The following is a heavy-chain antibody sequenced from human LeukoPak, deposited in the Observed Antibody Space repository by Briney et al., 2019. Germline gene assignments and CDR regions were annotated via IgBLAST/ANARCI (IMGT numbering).Heavy chain of an antibody. CDR2: IKQDGSEK. D-gene: IGHD6-19*01. CDR1: GCTFSSYW. J-gene: IGHJ3*02. Sequence: GGSLRLSCAASGCTFSSYWMSWVRQAPGKGLEWVANIKQDGSEKYYVDSVKGRFTISRDNAKNSLYLQMNSLRAEDTAVYYCARDKSDSSGWYGYHAFDIWGQGTMVTVSS. CDR3: ARDKSDSSGWYGYHAFDI. V-gene: IGHV3-7*01.